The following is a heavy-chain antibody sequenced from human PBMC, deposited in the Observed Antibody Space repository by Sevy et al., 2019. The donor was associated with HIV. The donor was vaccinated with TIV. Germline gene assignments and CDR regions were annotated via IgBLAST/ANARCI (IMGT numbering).Heavy chain of an antibody. J-gene: IGHJ4*02. CDR2: IIPIFGTA. CDR3: ARGELGLNYFDY. V-gene: IGHV1-69*06. D-gene: IGHD7-27*01. Sequence: ASVKVSCKASGGTFSSYAISWVRQAPGQGLEWMGGIIPIFGTANYAQKFQGRVTITANKSTSTPYMELSSLRSEDTAVYYCARGELGLNYFDYWGQGTLVTVSS. CDR1: GGTFSSYA.